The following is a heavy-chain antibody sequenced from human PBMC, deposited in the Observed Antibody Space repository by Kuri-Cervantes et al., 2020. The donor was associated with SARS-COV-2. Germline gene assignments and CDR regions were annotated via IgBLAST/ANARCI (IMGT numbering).Heavy chain of an antibody. CDR2: IIPIFGTA. Sequence: SVKVSCKASGGTFSSYAISWGRQAPGQGLEWMGGIIPIFGTANYAQKFQGRVTITADESTSTAYMELSSLRSEDTAVYYCARGDFRGYYYYYMDVWGKGTTVTVSS. CDR1: GGTFSSYA. CDR3: ARGDFRGYYYYYMDV. D-gene: IGHD1-26*01. J-gene: IGHJ6*03. V-gene: IGHV1-69*13.